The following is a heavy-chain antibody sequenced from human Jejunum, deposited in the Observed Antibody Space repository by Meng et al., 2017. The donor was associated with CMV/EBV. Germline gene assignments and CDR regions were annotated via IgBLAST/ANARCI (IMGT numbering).Heavy chain of an antibody. CDR2: VHHSGRT. D-gene: IGHD5/OR15-5a*01. J-gene: IGHJ4*02. CDR1: SYSVSSHY. V-gene: IGHV4-59*08. Sequence: QVQLQESGPGLVKPSETSSLSCSFSSYSVSSHYWSWFRQSPGKGLEWIGWVHHSGRTQYSPSINSRVTISIETSKNQFSLKLISVTAADTALYFCARHVYQRGIDSWGQGTLVTVSS. CDR3: ARHVYQRGIDS.